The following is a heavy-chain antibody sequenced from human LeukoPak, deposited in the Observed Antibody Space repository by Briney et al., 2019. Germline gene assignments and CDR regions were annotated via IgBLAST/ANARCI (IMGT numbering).Heavy chain of an antibody. CDR2: ISSSGRTI. CDR1: GFIFSSYE. D-gene: IGHD1-26*01. Sequence: GGSLRLPCGASGFIFSSYEMNWVRQAPGKGLEWVSYISSSGRTIYSADSVKGRFTISRDNAKNSLYLQMNSLRAEDTAVYYCATLLLGAHGRFDYWGQGTLVTVSS. V-gene: IGHV3-48*03. CDR3: ATLLLGAHGRFDY. J-gene: IGHJ4*02.